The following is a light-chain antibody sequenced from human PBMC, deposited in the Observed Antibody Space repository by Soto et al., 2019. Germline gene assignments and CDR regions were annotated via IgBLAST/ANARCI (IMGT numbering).Light chain of an antibody. CDR2: LEGSGNY. V-gene: IGLV4-60*02. Sequence: QLVLTQSSSTSASLGSSVKLTCTLSSGHSSYNIAWHQQQPGKAPRYLMNLEGSGNYNKGSGVPDRFSGSSSGADRYLTISHLQFEDEADYYCETWDSNTRVFGGGTKLTVL. CDR3: ETWDSNTRV. CDR1: SGHSSYN. J-gene: IGLJ3*02.